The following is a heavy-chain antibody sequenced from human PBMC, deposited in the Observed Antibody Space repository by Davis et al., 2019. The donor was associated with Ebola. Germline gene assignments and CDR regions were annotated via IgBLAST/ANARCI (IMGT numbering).Heavy chain of an antibody. CDR2: IYDQST. V-gene: IGHV3-53*05. CDR3: ATTQWLREFDN. CDR1: GFTVSSNH. Sequence: GSLRLSCTASGFTVSSNHMRWVRQAPGKGLEWVSVIYDQSTAYADAVRGRFIISRDKSNNTLYLEMSSLRVDDTAVYYCATTQWLREFDNWGQGTLVTVSS. J-gene: IGHJ4*02. D-gene: IGHD6-19*01.